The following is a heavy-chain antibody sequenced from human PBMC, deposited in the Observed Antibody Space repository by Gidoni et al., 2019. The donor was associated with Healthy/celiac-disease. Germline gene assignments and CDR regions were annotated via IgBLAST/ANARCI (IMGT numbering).Heavy chain of an antibody. CDR3: ARDLRMFDSGFSRRIDY. CDR1: GFPFSSYS. Sequence: EVQLVESGGGLVQPGGSLSLSCAASGFPFSSYSMNWVRQAPGKGLEWVSYISSSSSNIYYADSVKGRFTISRDNAKNSLYLQMNSLRAEDTAVYYCARDLRMFDSGFSRRIDYWGQGTLVTVSS. J-gene: IGHJ4*02. CDR2: ISSSSSNI. V-gene: IGHV3-48*04. D-gene: IGHD6-19*01.